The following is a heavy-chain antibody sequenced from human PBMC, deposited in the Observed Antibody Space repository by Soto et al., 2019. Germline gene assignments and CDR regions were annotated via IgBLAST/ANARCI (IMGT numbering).Heavy chain of an antibody. CDR2: IIPIFGTA. J-gene: IGHJ4*02. D-gene: IGHD3-22*01. CDR3: ARARTFYDSSGYYFDY. CDR1: GGTFSSYA. V-gene: IGHV1-69*13. Sequence: GASVKVSCKAAGGTFSSYAISWVRQAPGQGLEWMGGIIPIFGTANYAQKFQGRVTITADESTSTAYMELSSLRSEDTAVYYCARARTFYDSSGYYFDYWGQGTLVTVSS.